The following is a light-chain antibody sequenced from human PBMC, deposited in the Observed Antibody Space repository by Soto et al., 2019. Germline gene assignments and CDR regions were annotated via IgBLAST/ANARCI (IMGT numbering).Light chain of an antibody. CDR1: QNVLNN. CDR3: QQYDNRPPWT. CDR2: GAS. J-gene: IGKJ1*01. V-gene: IGKV3D-15*01. Sequence: ETVMTQSPVTLSVFPGERVTLSCRASQNVLNNLVWYQKKPGQAPRLLIYGASTRATGVPARFSGSGSGTEFTLTISSLQSEDSAVYYCQQYDNRPPWTFGQGTKVEIK.